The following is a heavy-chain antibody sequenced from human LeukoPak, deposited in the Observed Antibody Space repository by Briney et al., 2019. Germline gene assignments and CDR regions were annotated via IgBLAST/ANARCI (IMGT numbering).Heavy chain of an antibody. V-gene: IGHV1-69*13. CDR3: ARYGYSGYDSDY. D-gene: IGHD5-12*01. CDR2: IIPIFGTA. Sequence: SVKISCKASGGTFSSYAISWVRQAPGQGLEWMGGIIPIFGTANYAQKFQGRVTITADESTSTAYMELSSLRSEDTAVYYCARYGYSGYDSDYWGQGTLVTVSS. J-gene: IGHJ4*02. CDR1: GGTFSSYA.